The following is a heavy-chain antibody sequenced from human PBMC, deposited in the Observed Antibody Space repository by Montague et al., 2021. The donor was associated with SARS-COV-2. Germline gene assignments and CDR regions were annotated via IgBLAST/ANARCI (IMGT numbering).Heavy chain of an antibody. CDR2: ITYSGAT. CDR1: GVSISTDY. Sequence: SETLSLTCAVSGVSISTDYWTWIVQPPGKGLEWFVYITYSGATKYNPSLTSRVTISLDTSKNQVSLKRGSVTATDTAVYYCARPERFGDCYGMDDWGRGTPVTVSS. J-gene: IGHJ6*02. V-gene: IGHV4-59*12. D-gene: IGHD3-10*01. CDR3: ARPERFGDCYGMDD.